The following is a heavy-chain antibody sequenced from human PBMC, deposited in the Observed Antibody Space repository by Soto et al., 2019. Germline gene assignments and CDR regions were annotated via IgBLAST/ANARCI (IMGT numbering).Heavy chain of an antibody. J-gene: IGHJ5*02. CDR3: ARGSHRVDP. V-gene: IGHV4-39*01. CDR1: GGSISSSSYY. Sequence: QLQLQESGPGLVKPSETLSLTCTVSGGSISSSSYYWGWIRQPPGKGLEWIGSIYYSGSTYYNPSLKRRVTISVATSTNQFSLKLRAVTAADTAVYYCARGSHRVDPWGQGTLVTVSS. CDR2: IYYSGST.